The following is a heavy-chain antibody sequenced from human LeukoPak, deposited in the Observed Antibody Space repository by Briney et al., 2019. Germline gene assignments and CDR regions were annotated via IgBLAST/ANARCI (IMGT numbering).Heavy chain of an antibody. J-gene: IGHJ4*02. D-gene: IGHD6-19*01. CDR2: INPSGGST. Sequence: GASVKVSCKASEYTFTSYYMHWVRQAPGQGLEWMGIINPSGGSTSYAQKFQGRVTMTRDTSTYTGYMELSSLRSEDTAVYYCARGGGGVAGQLSPDYWGQGTLVTVSP. CDR3: ARGGGGVAGQLSPDY. CDR1: EYTFTSYY. V-gene: IGHV1-46*01.